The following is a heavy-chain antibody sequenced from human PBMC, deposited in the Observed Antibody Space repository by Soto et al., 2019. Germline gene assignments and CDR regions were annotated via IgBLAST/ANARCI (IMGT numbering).Heavy chain of an antibody. V-gene: IGHV3-23*01. D-gene: IGHD2-8*01. J-gene: IGHJ4*02. Sequence: GGSLSLCCKASEFTFSRHAMTWVRQAPGKGLEWVSGLSDSGGSIYYADSVKGRFTISRDNSMNTLYLQMNTLRAEDTAVYYCAKVSSAWYAGFFDLWGQGTLVTVSS. CDR3: AKVSSAWYAGFFDL. CDR1: EFTFSRHA. CDR2: LSDSGGSI.